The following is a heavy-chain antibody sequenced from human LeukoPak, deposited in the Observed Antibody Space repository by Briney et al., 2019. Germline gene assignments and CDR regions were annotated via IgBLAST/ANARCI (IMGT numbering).Heavy chain of an antibody. CDR3: ARRSGSLDY. J-gene: IGHJ4*02. V-gene: IGHV4-59*01. CDR2: IDDGGST. Sequence: SETLSLTCTVSDGSISDYYWSWIRQPPGKGLEWIGYIDDGGSTNYNPSLKGRVTISVDTSKNQFSLKLISVTAADTAVYYCARRSGSLDYWGQGTLVTVSS. CDR1: DGSISDYY. D-gene: IGHD1-26*01.